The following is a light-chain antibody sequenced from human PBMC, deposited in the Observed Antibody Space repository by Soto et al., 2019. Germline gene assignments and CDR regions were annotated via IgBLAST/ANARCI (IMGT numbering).Light chain of an antibody. CDR1: QSVSSRS. CDR2: GAS. J-gene: IGKJ1*01. Sequence: EIVLTQPPGTLPLSTGKRATHSCGASQSVSSRSLAWYQQKRGQAPRLLIHGASNRATGIPDRFSGSGSGTDFTLTISRLEPEDFAVYYCQQYGGSPRTFGQGTKVEVK. CDR3: QQYGGSPRT. V-gene: IGKV3-20*01.